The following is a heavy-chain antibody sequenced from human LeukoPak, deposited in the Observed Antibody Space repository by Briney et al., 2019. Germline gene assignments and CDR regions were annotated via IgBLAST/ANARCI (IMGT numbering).Heavy chain of an antibody. D-gene: IGHD3-22*01. V-gene: IGHV3-9*03. CDR1: GFTFDDYA. CDR2: ISWNSGSI. CDR3: AKAESAYYYDSSGYYEN. Sequence: GGSLRLSCAASGFTFDDYAMHWVRQAPGKGLEWVSGISWNSGSIGYADSVKGRFTISRDNAKNSPYLQMNSLRAEDMALYYCAKAESAYYYDSSGYYENWGQGALVTVSS. J-gene: IGHJ4*02.